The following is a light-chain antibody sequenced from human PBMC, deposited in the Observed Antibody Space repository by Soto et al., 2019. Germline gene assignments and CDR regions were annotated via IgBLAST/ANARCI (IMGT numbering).Light chain of an antibody. Sequence: QSALTQPASVSGSPGQSITISCTGTSSDVGGYNYVSWYQQHPGKAPKLMIYDVSNRPSGVSNRFSGSKSGNTASLTISGLQAEDEADYYCSSDTSGVVFGGGTKVTVL. J-gene: IGLJ2*01. CDR2: DVS. CDR3: SSDTSGVV. V-gene: IGLV2-14*01. CDR1: SSDVGGYNY.